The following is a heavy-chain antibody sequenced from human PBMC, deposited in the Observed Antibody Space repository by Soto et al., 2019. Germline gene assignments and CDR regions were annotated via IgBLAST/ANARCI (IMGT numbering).Heavy chain of an antibody. J-gene: IGHJ4*02. CDR3: ARGRLVPAVNFDY. D-gene: IGHD2-2*01. V-gene: IGHV4-30-2*01. CDR2: IYHSGTS. CDR1: GGSFRGFS. Sequence: LSLTCAVYGGSFRGFSWSWIRQPPGKGLEWIGYIYHSGTSFYNPSLKSRVTISVDGSKNQFSLKVNSVTAADTAVYYCARGRLVPAVNFDYWGLGTLVTVSS.